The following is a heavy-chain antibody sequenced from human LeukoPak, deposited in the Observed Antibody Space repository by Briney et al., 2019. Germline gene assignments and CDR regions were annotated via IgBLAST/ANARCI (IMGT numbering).Heavy chain of an antibody. D-gene: IGHD1-26*01. CDR3: ARGFGSGSYYGY. CDR2: INPSGGNP. CDR1: GYTFTSYL. Sequence: ASMKVSCKASGYTFTSYLIHWVRQAPGQGLEWVGIINPSGGNPTYAQKFQGRVTMTRDTSTSTVYMALSSLRSEDTAVYYCARGFGSGSYYGYWGQGTLVTVS. V-gene: IGHV1-46*01. J-gene: IGHJ4*02.